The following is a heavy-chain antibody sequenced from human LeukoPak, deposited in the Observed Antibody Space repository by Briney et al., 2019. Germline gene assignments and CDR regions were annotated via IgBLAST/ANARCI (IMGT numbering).Heavy chain of an antibody. J-gene: IGHJ3*02. Sequence: GGSLRLSCAASGFTFSSYWMHWVRQAPGKGLVWVSRTNSDGSSTSYADSVKGRFTISRDNAKNTLYLQMNSLRAEDTAVYYCATRYGDYGDAFDIWGQGTMVTVSS. V-gene: IGHV3-74*01. CDR1: GFTFSSYW. CDR2: TNSDGSST. D-gene: IGHD4-17*01. CDR3: ATRYGDYGDAFDI.